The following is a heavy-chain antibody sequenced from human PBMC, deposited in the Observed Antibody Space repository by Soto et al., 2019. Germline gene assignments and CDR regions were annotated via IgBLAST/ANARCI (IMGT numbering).Heavy chain of an antibody. CDR2: IKSKTDGGTT. CDR3: TTAGSLWFGSARYYFDY. V-gene: IGHV3-15*07. Sequence: EVQLVESGGGLVKPGGSLRLSCAASGFTFSNAWMNWVRQAPGKGLEWVVRIKSKTDGGTTDYAAPVKGRFTISRDDSKNTLYLQMNSLKTEDTAVYYCTTAGSLWFGSARYYFDYWGQGTLVTVSS. CDR1: GFTFSNAW. J-gene: IGHJ4*02. D-gene: IGHD3-10*01.